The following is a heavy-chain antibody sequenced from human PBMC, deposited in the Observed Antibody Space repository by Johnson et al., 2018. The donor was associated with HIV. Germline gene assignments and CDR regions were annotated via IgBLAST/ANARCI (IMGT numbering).Heavy chain of an antibody. J-gene: IGHJ3*02. CDR3: TTHYVLGGLIAFDI. CDR2: IYSGGST. Sequence: VQLVESGGNLVQPGGSLRLSCAASGFTVSSNYMTWVRQAPGKGLEWVSVIYSGGSTYYADSVQGRFTISRDNAKKSLYLQMNSLKTEDTAVYYCTTHYVLGGLIAFDIWGQGTMVTVSS. V-gene: IGHV3-66*01. CDR1: GFTVSSNY. D-gene: IGHD3-10*02.